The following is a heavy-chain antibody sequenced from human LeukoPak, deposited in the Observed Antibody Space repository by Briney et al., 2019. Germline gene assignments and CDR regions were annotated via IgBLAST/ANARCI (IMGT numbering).Heavy chain of an antibody. V-gene: IGHV3-30*18. CDR3: AKGAYPGIAVASFDY. J-gene: IGHJ4*02. Sequence: GGSLRLSCAASGFTLCSYGMLWVRPAPGKGLEWVVVISYDRSNKYYADSVKGRFTTSRDNSKNTLYLHMNSLRAEDTAVYYCAKGAYPGIAVASFDYWGQGNLVTVSS. CDR1: GFTLCSYG. CDR2: ISYDRSNK. D-gene: IGHD6-19*01.